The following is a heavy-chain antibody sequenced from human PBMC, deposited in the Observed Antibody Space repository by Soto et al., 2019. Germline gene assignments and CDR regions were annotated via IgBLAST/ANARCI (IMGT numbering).Heavy chain of an antibody. J-gene: IGHJ6*02. Sequence: GGSLRLSCAASGFTFSSYAMSWVRQAPGKGLEWVSAISGSGGSTYYADSVKGRFTISRDNSKNTLYLQMNSLRAEDTAVYYCAKDGYSSSWYGYYYGMDVWGQGTTVTVSS. CDR3: AKDGYSSSWYGYYYGMDV. D-gene: IGHD6-13*01. V-gene: IGHV3-23*01. CDR1: GFTFSSYA. CDR2: ISGSGGST.